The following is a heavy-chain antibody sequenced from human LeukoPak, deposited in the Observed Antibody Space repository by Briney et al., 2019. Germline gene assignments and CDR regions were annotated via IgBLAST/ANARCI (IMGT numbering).Heavy chain of an antibody. D-gene: IGHD6-13*01. CDR1: GGSISSYY. CDR3: ARHSSSRYSSSWRVQSANNWFDL. Sequence: PSETLSLTCTVSGGSISSYYWSWIRQPPGKGLEWTGYIYYSGSTNYNPSLKSRATISVDTSKNQFSLKLSSVTAADTAVYYCARHSSSRYSSSWRVQSANNWFDLWGQGTLVTVSS. J-gene: IGHJ5*02. CDR2: IYYSGST. V-gene: IGHV4-59*01.